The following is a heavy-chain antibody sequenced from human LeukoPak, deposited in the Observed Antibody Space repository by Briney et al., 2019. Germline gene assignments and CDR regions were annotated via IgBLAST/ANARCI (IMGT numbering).Heavy chain of an antibody. V-gene: IGHV4-39*01. J-gene: IGHJ4*02. CDR1: GGSISSSSYY. CDR2: IYYSGSS. Sequence: SETLSLTCTVSGGSISSSSYYWGWIRQPPGKGLEWIGSIYYSGSSYYNPSLKSRVTISVDTSKNQFSLKLSSVTAADTAVYYCARGGDPYSSSPWFDFRGQGTLVTVSS. D-gene: IGHD6-6*01. CDR3: ARGGDPYSSSPWFDF.